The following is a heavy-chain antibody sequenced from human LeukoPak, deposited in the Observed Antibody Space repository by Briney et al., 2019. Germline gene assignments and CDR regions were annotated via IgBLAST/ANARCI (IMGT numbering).Heavy chain of an antibody. CDR2: MDPNSGNT. CDR3: ARVGGGYDFWSGYSSYYYYYMDV. Sequence: ASVKVSCKASGYTFTSYDINWVRQATGQGLEWMGWMDPNSGNTGYAQKFQGRVTTTRNTSISTAYMELSSLRSEDTAVYYCARVGGGYDFWSGYSSYYYYYMDVWGKGTTVTVSS. D-gene: IGHD3-3*01. V-gene: IGHV1-8*01. CDR1: GYTFTSYD. J-gene: IGHJ6*03.